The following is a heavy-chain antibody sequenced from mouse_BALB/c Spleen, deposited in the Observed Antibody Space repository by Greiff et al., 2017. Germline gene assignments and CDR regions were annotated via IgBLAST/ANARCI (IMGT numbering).Heavy chain of an antibody. J-gene: IGHJ3*01. CDR2: ISSGGST. CDR3: ARSDGYPWFAD. CDR1: GFTFSSYA. V-gene: IGHV5-6-5*01. D-gene: IGHD2-3*01. Sequence: EVKLVESGGGLVKPGGSLKLSCAASGFTFSSYAMSWVRQTPEKRLEWVASISSGGSTYYPDSVKGRFTISRDNARNILYLQMSSLRSEDTAMYYCARSDGYPWFADWGQGTLVTVSA.